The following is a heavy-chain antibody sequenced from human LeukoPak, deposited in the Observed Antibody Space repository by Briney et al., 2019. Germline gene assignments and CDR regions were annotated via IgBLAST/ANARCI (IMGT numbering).Heavy chain of an antibody. Sequence: PGGSLRLSCAASGFTFSTYAMSWVRQAPGKGLEWVSAISGSGGSTYYADSVKGRFTISRDNSKNTLYLQMSSLRAEDTAVYYCAKDRSGSGRPYYFDYWGQGTLVTVSS. D-gene: IGHD3-10*01. J-gene: IGHJ4*02. CDR3: AKDRSGSGRPYYFDY. CDR2: ISGSGGST. CDR1: GFTFSTYA. V-gene: IGHV3-23*01.